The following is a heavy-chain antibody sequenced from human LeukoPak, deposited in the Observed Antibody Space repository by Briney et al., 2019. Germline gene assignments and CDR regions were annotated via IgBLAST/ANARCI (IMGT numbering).Heavy chain of an antibody. J-gene: IGHJ4*02. V-gene: IGHV4-59*08. CDR1: GGSISNYY. CDR2: IYYSGST. CDR3: ASAGLEAVGMRRHEY. Sequence: SETLSLTCTVSGGSISNYYWSWIRQPPGKGLEWIGYIYYSGSTNYNPSLKSRVSISVDTSKNQFSLKLSSVTAADTAVYYCASAGLEAVGMRRHEYWGQGTLVTVSS. D-gene: IGHD6-13*01.